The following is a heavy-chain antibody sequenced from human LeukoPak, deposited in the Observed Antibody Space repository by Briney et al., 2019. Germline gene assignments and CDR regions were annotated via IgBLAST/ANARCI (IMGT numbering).Heavy chain of an antibody. J-gene: IGHJ5*02. D-gene: IGHD6-13*01. CDR1: GFTFSSYA. CDR3: TGAAEGYGSNSWFDR. CDR2: ISYDGSNK. V-gene: IGHV3-30-3*01. Sequence: RGSLRLSFAALGFTFSSYAIHWVRQAPGKGLEWVAVISYDGSNKYYADSVKGRFTISRDNSKNTLYLQMNSLTAEKAAVYYSTGAAEGYGSNSWFDRWGQGTLVTVSS.